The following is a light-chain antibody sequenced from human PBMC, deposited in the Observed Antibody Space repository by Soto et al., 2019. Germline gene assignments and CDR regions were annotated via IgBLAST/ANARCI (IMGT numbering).Light chain of an antibody. J-gene: IGKJ1*01. Sequence: DIQMTQSPSSLSASVGDTVAITCRARQGIIDYLAWFQQRPGKAPKLLIYAASTLHTGVPSRFSGSGAGTDFTLTISSLQPEDSATYYCQKYDSAPHTFGQGNKVEIK. CDR3: QKYDSAPHT. V-gene: IGKV1-27*01. CDR2: AAS. CDR1: QGIIDY.